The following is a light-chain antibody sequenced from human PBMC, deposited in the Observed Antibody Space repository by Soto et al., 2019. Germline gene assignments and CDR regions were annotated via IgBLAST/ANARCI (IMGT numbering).Light chain of an antibody. CDR3: MQALQTPPT. V-gene: IGKV2-28*01. Sequence: DIVMTQSPLSLPVTPGEPASISCRSSQSLLHSNGYNYLDWYLQKPGQSPQLLIYLGSNLASGVPDRFSGSGSGTDFTLKISRVEAEDVGVYYCMQALQTPPTFGQGTKLDIK. J-gene: IGKJ2*01. CDR1: QSLLHSNGYNY. CDR2: LGS.